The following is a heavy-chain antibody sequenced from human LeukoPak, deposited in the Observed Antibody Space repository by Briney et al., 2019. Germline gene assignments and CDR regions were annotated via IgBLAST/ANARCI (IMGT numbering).Heavy chain of an antibody. J-gene: IGHJ3*02. CDR3: ARYDGSAFDI. V-gene: IGHV1-8*01. CDR1: GYAFTSYD. D-gene: IGHD1-26*01. Sequence: ASVKVSCKASGYAFTSYDINWVRQATGQGREWMGWMNPNSGNTGYAQKFQGRVTVTRNTSISTAYMELSSLRSEDTAVYYCARYDGSAFDIWGQGTMVTVSS. CDR2: MNPNSGNT.